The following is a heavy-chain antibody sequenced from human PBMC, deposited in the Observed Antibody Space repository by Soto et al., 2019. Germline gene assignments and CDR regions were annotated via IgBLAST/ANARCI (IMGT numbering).Heavy chain of an antibody. Sequence: EVQLLESGGGLVQPGGSLSLSCASSGFTFSSYAMSWVRQAPGKGLEWVSAISASGTSTHFADSVKGRFTISRDKSKNTLYLKMNSLRAEDTAVYYCAKDAYCNGYNCYSWGAFDIWGRGTMVTVSS. CDR2: ISASGTST. D-gene: IGHD2-15*01. J-gene: IGHJ3*02. CDR1: GFTFSSYA. V-gene: IGHV3-23*01. CDR3: AKDAYCNGYNCYSWGAFDI.